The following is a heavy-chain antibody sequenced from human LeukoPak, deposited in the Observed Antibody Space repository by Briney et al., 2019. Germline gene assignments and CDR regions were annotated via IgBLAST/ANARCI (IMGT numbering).Heavy chain of an antibody. CDR2: ISSSSSYI. CDR3: ARPARGDYVENWFDP. V-gene: IGHV3-21*01. D-gene: IGHD4-17*01. CDR1: GFTFSSYS. Sequence: GGSLRLSCAASGFTFSSYSMNWVRQAPGKGLEWVSSISSSSSYIYYADSVKGRFTISRDNAKNSLYPQMNSLRAEDTAVYYCARPARGDYVENWFDPWAREPWSPSPQ. J-gene: IGHJ5*02.